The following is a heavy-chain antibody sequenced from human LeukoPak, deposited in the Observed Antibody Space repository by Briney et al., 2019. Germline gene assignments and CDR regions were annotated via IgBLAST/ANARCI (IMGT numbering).Heavy chain of an antibody. J-gene: IGHJ3*02. CDR1: GGSISSSSYY. Sequence: SETLSLTCTVSGGSISSSSYYWGWIRQPPGKGLEWIGSIYYSGSTYYNPSLKSRVTISVDTSKNQFSLKLSSVTAEDTAVYYCARSRGAGLRYFDWFSGPGAFDIWGQGTMVTVSS. CDR3: ARSRGAGLRYFDWFSGPGAFDI. CDR2: IYYSGST. D-gene: IGHD3-9*01. V-gene: IGHV4-39*07.